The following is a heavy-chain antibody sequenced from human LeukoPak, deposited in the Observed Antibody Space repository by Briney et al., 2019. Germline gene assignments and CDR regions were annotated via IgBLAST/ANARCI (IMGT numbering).Heavy chain of an antibody. CDR2: ISSSSSTI. CDR1: GFTFSSYS. J-gene: IGHJ4*02. D-gene: IGHD4-17*01. V-gene: IGHV3-48*04. CDR3: ARVGDMTTVTTDY. Sequence: GGSLRLSCAASGFTFSSYSMNWVRQAPGKGLEWVPYISSSSSTIYYADSVKGRFTISRDNAKNSLYLQMNSLRAEDTAVYYCARVGDMTTVTTDYWGQGTLVTVSS.